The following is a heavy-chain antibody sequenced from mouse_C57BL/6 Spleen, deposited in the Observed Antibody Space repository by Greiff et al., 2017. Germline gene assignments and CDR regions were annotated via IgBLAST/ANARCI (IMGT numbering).Heavy chain of an antibody. CDR2: IDPSDSYT. CDR3: ARMGGSSYSFAY. CDR1: GYTFTSYW. J-gene: IGHJ3*01. V-gene: IGHV1-69*01. D-gene: IGHD1-1*01. Sequence: QVQLQQPGAELVMPGASVKLSCKASGYTFTSYWMHWVKQRPGQGLEWIGEIDPSDSYTNYNQKFKGKSTLTVDKSSSTAYMQLSSLTSEDSAVYYCARMGGSSYSFAYWGQGTLVTVSA.